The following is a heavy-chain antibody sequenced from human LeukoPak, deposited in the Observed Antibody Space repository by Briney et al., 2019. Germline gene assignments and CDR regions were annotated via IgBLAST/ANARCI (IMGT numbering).Heavy chain of an antibody. Sequence: ASVKVSCKSSGYSFTDYYMHWVRQAPGQGLEWMGWINPNDAGIDYAQKFQGRVTMTRDTSITTAYVELRSLRSDDTAVYYCARGRGVLAAAGQLFDYWGQGTLVTVSS. V-gene: IGHV1-2*02. D-gene: IGHD6-13*01. CDR1: GYSFTDYY. CDR3: ARGRGVLAAAGQLFDY. CDR2: INPNDAGI. J-gene: IGHJ4*02.